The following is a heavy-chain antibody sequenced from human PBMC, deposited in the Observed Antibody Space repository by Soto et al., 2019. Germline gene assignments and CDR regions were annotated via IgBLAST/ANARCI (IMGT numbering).Heavy chain of an antibody. CDR1: GFSLSKARMG. J-gene: IGHJ4*02. Sequence: QVTLKASGRVLVKPTETLTLTCSVSGFSLSKARMGVSWIRHPPGQALEWLAHIFWNDERSYNTSLKSRLTIARDTSKSQVVLTMTNVDPVDTGTYFCARALRAGLPIYYLDSWGQGTLVTVSS. V-gene: IGHV2-26*01. CDR3: ARALRAGLPIYYLDS. D-gene: IGHD2-15*01. CDR2: IFWNDER.